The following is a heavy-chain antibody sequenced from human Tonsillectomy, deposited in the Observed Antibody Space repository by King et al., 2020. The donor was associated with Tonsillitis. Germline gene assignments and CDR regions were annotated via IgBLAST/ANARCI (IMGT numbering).Heavy chain of an antibody. CDR3: EFGVVVDS. CDR1: GFTFSSYA. D-gene: IGHD3-3*01. J-gene: IGHJ4*02. Sequence: VQLVESGGGLVQPGGSLRLSCAASGFTFSSYAMSWVRQAPGKGLEWGTASSGSGGSTYYADSVKGRLTISRANSKNTLYLQMNSLRAEDTAIYYCEFGVVVDSWGQGTLVTVSS. CDR2: SSGSGGST. V-gene: IGHV3-23*04.